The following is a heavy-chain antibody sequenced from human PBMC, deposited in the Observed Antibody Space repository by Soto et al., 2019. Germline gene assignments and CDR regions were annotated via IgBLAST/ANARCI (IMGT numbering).Heavy chain of an antibody. CDR2: INHSGST. V-gene: IGHV4-34*01. CDR1: GGSFSGYY. J-gene: IGHJ4*02. Sequence: QVQLQQWGAGLLKPSETLSLTCAVYGGSFSGYYWSWIRQPPGKGLEWIGEINHSGSTNYNPSLKRRVTISVDTSKNQFSLKLSSVTAADTAVYYCARTLLWFGKFDYWGQGTLVTVSS. D-gene: IGHD3-10*01. CDR3: ARTLLWFGKFDY.